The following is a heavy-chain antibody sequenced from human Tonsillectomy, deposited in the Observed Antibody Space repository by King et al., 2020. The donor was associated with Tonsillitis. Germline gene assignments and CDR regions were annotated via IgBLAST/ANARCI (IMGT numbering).Heavy chain of an antibody. CDR1: GFTFSSYA. Sequence: VQLVESGGGVVPPGRSLRLSCAASGFTFSSYAMHWVRRAPGKGLEWVALISFDGSNKEYADSAKGRFTISRDNSKNRLYLQMNSLRAEETAVYYCARRDGALDYYYYGMDVWGQGTTVTVSS. CDR3: ARRDGALDYYYYGMDV. J-gene: IGHJ6*02. D-gene: IGHD4-17*01. CDR2: ISFDGSNK. V-gene: IGHV3-30-3*01.